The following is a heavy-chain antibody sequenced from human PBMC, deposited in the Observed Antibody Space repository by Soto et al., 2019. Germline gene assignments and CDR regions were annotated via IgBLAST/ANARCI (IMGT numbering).Heavy chain of an antibody. D-gene: IGHD5-18*01. CDR2: VSGGGST. CDR3: AKDSSGYSYDHNAFDI. J-gene: IGHJ3*02. CDR1: GLTFSSYA. Sequence: EVQLLESGGGLVQPGESLRLSCAASGLTFSSYAMNWVRQAPGKGLEWVSGVSGGGSTYYADSVKGRFTISRDNSKNTLYLQMNSLRAEDTAVYYCAKDSSGYSYDHNAFDIWGQGTMVTVSS. V-gene: IGHV3-23*01.